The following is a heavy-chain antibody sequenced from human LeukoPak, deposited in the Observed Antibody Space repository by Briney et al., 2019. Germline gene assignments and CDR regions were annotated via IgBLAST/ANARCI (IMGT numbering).Heavy chain of an antibody. D-gene: IGHD2-8*01. CDR3: ARLAYCSNDLCYSNHYYSMDV. CDR2: IYPDDSDT. CDR1: GYTFSSYW. Sequence: GESLKISCKGSGYTFSSYWIGWVRQMPGKGLEWRGIIYPDDSDTRYSPSFQGQVTISADKSISTAYLQRSSLKASGTAMYYCARLAYCSNDLCYSNHYYSMDVWGKGNTDPVSS. J-gene: IGHJ6*03. V-gene: IGHV5-51*01.